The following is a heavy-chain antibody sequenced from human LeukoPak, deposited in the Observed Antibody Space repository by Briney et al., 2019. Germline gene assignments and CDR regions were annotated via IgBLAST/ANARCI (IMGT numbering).Heavy chain of an antibody. D-gene: IGHD5-12*01. V-gene: IGHV5-51*01. CDR2: IFPGDSDT. J-gene: IGHJ4*02. CDR1: GYSFTSYW. CDR3: ARPHGPGNDRFDY. Sequence: GESLKISCKGSGYSFTSYWIGWVRQVPGKGLEWMGIIFPGDSDTRYSPSFQGQVTISADKSISTAYLQWSSLRASDTAMYYCARPHGPGNDRFDYWGQGTLVTVSS.